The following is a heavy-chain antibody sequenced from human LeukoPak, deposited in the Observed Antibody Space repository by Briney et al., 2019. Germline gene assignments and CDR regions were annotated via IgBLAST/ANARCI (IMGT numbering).Heavy chain of an antibody. D-gene: IGHD3-9*01. CDR3: AKDEGPPYYDILTGYFDY. CDR1: GFTFSSYG. CDR2: IRYDGSNK. V-gene: IGHV3-30*02. Sequence: GGSLRLSCAASGFTFSSYGMHWVRQAPGKGLEWVAFIRYDGSNKYYADSVKGRFTISRDNSKNTLYLQMNSLRAEDTAVYYCAKDEGPPYYDILTGYFDYWGQGTLVTVSS. J-gene: IGHJ4*02.